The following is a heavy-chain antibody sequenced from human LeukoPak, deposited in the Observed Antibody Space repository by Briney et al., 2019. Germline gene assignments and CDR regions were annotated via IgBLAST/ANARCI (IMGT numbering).Heavy chain of an antibody. D-gene: IGHD2-15*01. J-gene: IGHJ3*01. CDR3: ARLTLDCSGGSCYSDAFDV. CDR1: GGSISSYY. Sequence: SETLSLTCTVSGGSISSYYWSWIRQPPGKGLEWIGYIYYSGSTNYNPSLKSRVTISVDTSKNQFSLKLSSVTAADTAVYYCARLTLDCSGGSCYSDAFDVWGQGTMVTVSS. V-gene: IGHV4-59*12. CDR2: IYYSGST.